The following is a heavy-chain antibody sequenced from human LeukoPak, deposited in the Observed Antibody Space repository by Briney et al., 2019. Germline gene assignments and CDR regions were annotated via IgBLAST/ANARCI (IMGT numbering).Heavy chain of an antibody. D-gene: IGHD3-10*01. Sequence: PSETLSLTCTVSGGSISSYYWSWIRQPPGKGLEWIGYIYYSGSTNYNPSLKSRVTISVDTSKNQFSLKLSSVAAADTAVYYCARGPVSGSYYGPQVYYFDYWGQGTLVTVSS. CDR1: GGSISSYY. CDR2: IYYSGST. CDR3: ARGPVSGSYYGPQVYYFDY. J-gene: IGHJ4*02. V-gene: IGHV4-59*01.